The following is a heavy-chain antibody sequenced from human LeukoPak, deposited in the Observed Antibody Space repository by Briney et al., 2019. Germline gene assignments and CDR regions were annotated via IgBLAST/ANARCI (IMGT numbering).Heavy chain of an antibody. CDR3: ARTSNYDDHTFDY. J-gene: IGHJ4*02. Sequence: GGSLRLSCAASGFTFSSYWMSWVRQAPGKGLEWVANIKQDGSEKYYVDSVKGRFTISRDNAENSLYLQMNSLRAEDTAVYYCARTSNYDDHTFDYWGQGTLVTVSS. CDR1: GFTFSSYW. V-gene: IGHV3-7*01. CDR2: IKQDGSEK. D-gene: IGHD4-17*01.